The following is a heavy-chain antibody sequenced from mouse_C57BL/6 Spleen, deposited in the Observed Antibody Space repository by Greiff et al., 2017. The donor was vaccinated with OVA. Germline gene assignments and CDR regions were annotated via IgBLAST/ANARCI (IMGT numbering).Heavy chain of an antibody. CDR3: ARSGSNYWYFDV. D-gene: IGHD4-1*01. CDR2: INPGSGGT. V-gene: IGHV1-54*01. J-gene: IGHJ1*03. CDR1: GYAFTNYL. Sequence: VQLQQSGAELVRPGTSVKVSCKASGYAFTNYLIEWVKQRPGQGLEWIGVINPGSGGTNYNEKFKGKATLTADKSSSTAYMQLSSLTSEDSAVYFCARSGSNYWYFDVWGTGTTDTVSS.